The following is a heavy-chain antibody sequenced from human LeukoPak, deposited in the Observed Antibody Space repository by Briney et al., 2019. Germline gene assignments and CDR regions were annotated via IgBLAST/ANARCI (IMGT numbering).Heavy chain of an antibody. CDR2: IYYSRCT. CDR1: GDSISSYY. CDR3: ARDSPGVIKGYFDL. J-gene: IGHJ2*01. V-gene: IGHV4-59*01. D-gene: IGHD3-10*01. Sequence: SETLSLTCTVSGDSISSYYWSWMRPPPREGVEGRGYIYYSRCTNYNLSLKSRVSISVDTPKNQFSLKLSSVTAADTAVYYCARDSPGVIKGYFDLWGRGTLVTVSS.